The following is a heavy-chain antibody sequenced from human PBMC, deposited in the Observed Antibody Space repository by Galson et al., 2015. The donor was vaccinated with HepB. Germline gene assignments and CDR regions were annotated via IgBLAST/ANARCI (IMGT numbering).Heavy chain of an antibody. J-gene: IGHJ4*02. CDR3: ARDTWGMATIGGLGGHYFDY. V-gene: IGHV3-33*01. CDR1: GFPFSSYG. CDR2: IWYDGSNK. D-gene: IGHD5-24*01. Sequence: LRLSCAASGFPFSSYGMHWVRQAPGKGLEWVAVIWYDGSNKYYADSVKGRFTISRDNSKNTLYLQMNSLRAEDTAVYYCARDTWGMATIGGLGGHYFDYRGQGTLVTVSS.